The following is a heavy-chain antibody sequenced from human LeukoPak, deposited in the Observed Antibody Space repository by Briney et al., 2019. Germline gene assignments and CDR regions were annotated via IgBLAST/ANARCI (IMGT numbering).Heavy chain of an antibody. V-gene: IGHV3-48*04. CDR2: ISSSSNTI. J-gene: IGHJ5*02. CDR3: ARDRSGDDDFGSGYYTNYFDP. Sequence: GGSLRLSCAASGFTFSSYNMNWVRQAPGKGPEWVSYISSSSNTIYYADSVKGRFTISRDNAKSSLYLQMNSLRAEDTAVYYCARDRSGDDDFGSGYYTNYFDPWGQGTLVTVSS. CDR1: GFTFSSYN. D-gene: IGHD3-3*01.